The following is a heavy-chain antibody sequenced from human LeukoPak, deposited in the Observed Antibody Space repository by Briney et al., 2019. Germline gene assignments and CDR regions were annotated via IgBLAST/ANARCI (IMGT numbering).Heavy chain of an antibody. V-gene: IGHV4-39*07. D-gene: IGHD6-13*01. CDR1: GGSISSSSYY. CDR3: ARDRYSSSPGPHFDY. Sequence: SETLSLTCTVSGGSISSSSYYWGWIRQPPGKGLEWIGSIYYSGSTYYNPSLKSRVTISVDTSKNQFSLKLSSVTAADTAVYYCARDRYSSSPGPHFDYWGQGTLVTVSS. CDR2: IYYSGST. J-gene: IGHJ4*02.